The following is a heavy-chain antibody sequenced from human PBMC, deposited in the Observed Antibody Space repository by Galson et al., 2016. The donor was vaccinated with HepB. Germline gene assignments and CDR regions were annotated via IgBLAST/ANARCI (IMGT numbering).Heavy chain of an antibody. Sequence: SLRLSCAASGFTFSSYNMNWVRQAPGRGLAWVSYISSSSTYIYYTDSVKGRFTISRDNAKNSMYLQMSGLRTEDTAVYYCARGDKWGWDYWGQGTLVTVSS. CDR1: GFTFSSYN. CDR2: ISSSSTYI. V-gene: IGHV3-21*04. D-gene: IGHD1-26*01. J-gene: IGHJ4*02. CDR3: ARGDKWGWDY.